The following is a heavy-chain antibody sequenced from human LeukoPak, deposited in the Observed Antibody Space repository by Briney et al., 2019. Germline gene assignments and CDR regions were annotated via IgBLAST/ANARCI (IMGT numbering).Heavy chain of an antibody. V-gene: IGHV3-23*01. D-gene: IGHD3-16*01. J-gene: IGHJ3*02. CDR2: ISGSGVRT. CDR3: AKDGKFGGGSPGDAFDI. Sequence: PGGSLRPSCAASGFTFSTYAMSWVRQAPGKGLEWVSAISGSGVRTYYADSVKGRFTSSRDNPKNTLYLQMNSLRAEDTAVYYCAKDGKFGGGSPGDAFDIWGQGTMVTVSS. CDR1: GFTFSTYA.